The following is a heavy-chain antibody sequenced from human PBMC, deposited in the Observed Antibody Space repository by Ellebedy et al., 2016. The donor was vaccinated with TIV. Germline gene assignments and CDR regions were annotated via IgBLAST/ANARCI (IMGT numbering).Heavy chain of an antibody. J-gene: IGHJ4*02. Sequence: SETLSLTXTVQGGSFLGYFWSWIRQSPGKGLQWIGEINPSGKTNFTASLKSRLTMSIDTSKRQISLNLNSATAADTAVYYCARSGSGRGFGYWGQGILVTVSS. D-gene: IGHD2-15*01. CDR2: INPSGKT. CDR3: ARSGSGRGFGY. CDR1: GGSFLGYF. V-gene: IGHV4-34*10.